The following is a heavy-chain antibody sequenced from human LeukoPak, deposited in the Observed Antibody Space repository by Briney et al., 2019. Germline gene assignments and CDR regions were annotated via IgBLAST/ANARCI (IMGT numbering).Heavy chain of an antibody. D-gene: IGHD5-18*01. CDR1: GYTFTGYY. CDR3: ARETRTAPDYYYMDV. Sequence: ASVKVSCKASGYTFTGYYMHWVRQAPGQGLEWMGWINPNSGGTNYAQKFQGRVTMTRDTSISTAYMELSRLRSDDTAVSYCARETRTAPDYYYMDVWGKGTTVTVSS. J-gene: IGHJ6*03. CDR2: INPNSGGT. V-gene: IGHV1-2*02.